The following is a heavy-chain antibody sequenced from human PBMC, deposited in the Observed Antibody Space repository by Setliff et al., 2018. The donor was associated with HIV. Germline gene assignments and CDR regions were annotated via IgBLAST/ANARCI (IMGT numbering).Heavy chain of an antibody. CDR1: SYSLTNFG. CDR3: ARDPPSSNPTLQYAFDL. J-gene: IGHJ3*01. CDR2: ISPFNGRT. Sequence: ASVKVSCKAPSYSLTNFGISWLRQAPGHGPEWMGWISPFNGRTNYALKFQGRVSLTTDTSTSTAYLELRSLKSDDTAVYFCARDPPSSNPTLQYAFDLWGQGTMVTVSS. D-gene: IGHD4-4*01. V-gene: IGHV1-18*01.